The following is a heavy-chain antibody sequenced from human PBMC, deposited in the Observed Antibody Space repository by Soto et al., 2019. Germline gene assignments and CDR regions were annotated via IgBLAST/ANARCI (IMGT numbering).Heavy chain of an antibody. CDR3: ARGGAARPDY. V-gene: IGHV3-48*04. J-gene: IGHJ4*02. Sequence: EVQLVESGGGLVESGGSLRLSCAASGFTFSNYGINWVRQAPGKRLEWVAYIGSITSSKSYADAVKGRFSISRDNAKNSLYLQMNSLRVEDTAVYYCARGGAARPDYWGQGTLVTVSS. CDR2: IGSITSSK. CDR1: GFTFSNYG.